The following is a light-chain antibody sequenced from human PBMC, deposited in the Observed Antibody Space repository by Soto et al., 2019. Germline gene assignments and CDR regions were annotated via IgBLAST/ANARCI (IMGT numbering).Light chain of an antibody. CDR2: NNN. CDR3: AAWDDSLNGVV. CDR1: SSNIGSTT. J-gene: IGLJ3*02. V-gene: IGLV1-44*01. Sequence: QSVLTQPPSASGTPGQRVTIACSGSSSNIGSTTVKWYQQLPGTAPKLRIYNNNQRPSGVPDRFSGSKSGTSASLAISGLQSEDEADYYCAAWDDSLNGVVFGGVTKLTVL.